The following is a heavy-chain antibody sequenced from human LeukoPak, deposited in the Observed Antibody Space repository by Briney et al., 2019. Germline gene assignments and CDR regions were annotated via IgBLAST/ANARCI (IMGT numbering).Heavy chain of an antibody. CDR3: ARTLGAYYYDSSGTLFDY. Sequence: SVKVSCKASGGTFSSYAISWVRQAPGQGLEWMGGIIPIFGTANYAQKFQGRVTITTDESTSTAYMELSSLRSEDTAVYYCARTLGAYYYDSSGTLFDYWGQGTLVTVSS. J-gene: IGHJ4*02. CDR1: GGTFSSYA. V-gene: IGHV1-69*05. D-gene: IGHD3-22*01. CDR2: IIPIFGTA.